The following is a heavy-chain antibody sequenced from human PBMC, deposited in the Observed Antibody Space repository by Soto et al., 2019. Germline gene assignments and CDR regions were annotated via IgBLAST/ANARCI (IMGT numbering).Heavy chain of an antibody. CDR1: GDSVSSNSAT. J-gene: IGHJ3*02. CDR3: GVSSRSNAIDI. Sequence: SQTLSLTCAISGDSVSSNSATGNCSIHSPSRGLQWLGRTYYRSKWYNDYAASVKSRMTINPDTSENQFSLQLNSVTPDDTAVYYCGVSSRSNAIDIWGQGTMVTVSS. V-gene: IGHV6-1*01. CDR2: TYYRSKWYN. D-gene: IGHD6-13*01.